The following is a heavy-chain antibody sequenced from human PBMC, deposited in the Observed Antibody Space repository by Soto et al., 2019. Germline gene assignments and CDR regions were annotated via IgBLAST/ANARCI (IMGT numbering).Heavy chain of an antibody. D-gene: IGHD5-12*01. CDR2: IIPIFGTA. J-gene: IGHJ4*02. CDR3: ARAAYSGYDLGGPLFDY. CDR1: GGTFSSYA. Sequence: QVQLVQSGAEVKKPGSSVKVSCKASGGTFSSYAISWVRQAPGQGLEWMGGIIPIFGTANYAQKFQGRVTITAYESTSTAYMELSSLRAEDTAVYYWARAAYSGYDLGGPLFDYWGQGTLVTVSS. V-gene: IGHV1-69*01.